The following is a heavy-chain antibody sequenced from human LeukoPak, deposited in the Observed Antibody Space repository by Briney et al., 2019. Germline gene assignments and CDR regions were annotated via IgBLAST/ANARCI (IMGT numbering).Heavy chain of an antibody. V-gene: IGHV3-15*01. D-gene: IGHD3-22*01. CDR1: AFIFSNAW. CDR2: IKSKTNGGTT. Sequence: GGSLRLSCAASAFIFSNAWMSWVRQAPGKGLEWVGRIKSKTNGGTTDYAAPVKGRFTISRDDSKNTLYLQMNSLKTEDAAVYYCSAGGYYLCDYWGQGTLVTVSS. J-gene: IGHJ4*02. CDR3: SAGGYYLCDY.